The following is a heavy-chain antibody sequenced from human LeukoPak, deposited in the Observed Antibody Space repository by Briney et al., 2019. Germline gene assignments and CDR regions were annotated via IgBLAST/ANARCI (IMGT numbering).Heavy chain of an antibody. D-gene: IGHD1-26*01. CDR1: GFTFSSYA. CDR3: ARGHSGSHQRTDAFDI. Sequence: PGGSLRLSCAASGFTFSSYAMSWVRQAPGKGLEWVSAISGSGGSTYYADSVKGRFTISRDNSKNTLYLQMNSLRAEDTAIYYCARGHSGSHQRTDAFDIWGQGAMVTVSS. CDR2: ISGSGGST. J-gene: IGHJ3*02. V-gene: IGHV3-23*01.